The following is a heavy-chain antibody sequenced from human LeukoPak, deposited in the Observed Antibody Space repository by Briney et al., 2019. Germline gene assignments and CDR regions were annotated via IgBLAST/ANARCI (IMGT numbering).Heavy chain of an antibody. J-gene: IGHJ4*02. Sequence: NPSETLSLTCTVSGGSISSYYWSWIRQPPGKGLEWIGYVYYNGNTNYNPSLKSRVTISVDTSKNQFSLKLTSVTAADTAVYYCARDSPYFDYWGPGTLVTVSS. CDR2: VYYNGNT. CDR1: GGSISSYY. V-gene: IGHV4-59*01. CDR3: ARDSPYFDY.